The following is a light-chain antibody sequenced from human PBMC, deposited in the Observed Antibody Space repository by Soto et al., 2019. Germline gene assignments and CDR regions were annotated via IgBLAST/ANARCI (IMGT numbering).Light chain of an antibody. J-gene: IGKJ1*01. V-gene: IGKV2-28*01. CDR2: LGS. Sequence: EIVVTQSPLYLSVTPGEPCSISCRSSHNLLHIDGYNYLDWYLQQPGQCPQLLIFLGSYRASGAHDSLSGSASATDSTPRISRVEAEDVGVYYCMQAVYPRTFGPGTQLDIK. CDR1: HNLLHIDGYNY. CDR3: MQAVYPRT.